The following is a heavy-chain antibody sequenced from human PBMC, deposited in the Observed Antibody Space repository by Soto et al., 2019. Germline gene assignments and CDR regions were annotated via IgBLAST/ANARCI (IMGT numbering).Heavy chain of an antibody. CDR2: INAGNGNT. V-gene: IGHV1-3*01. CDR3: ASSIVATIFPSPDYYYGMDV. Sequence: GASVKFYCKASGYTITSYAMHWVRQATGQRLEWMGWINAGNGNTKYSQKFQGRVTITRDTSASTAYMELSSLRSEDTAVYYCASSIVATIFPSPDYYYGMDVWGQGTTVTVSS. D-gene: IGHD5-12*01. CDR1: GYTITSYA. J-gene: IGHJ6*02.